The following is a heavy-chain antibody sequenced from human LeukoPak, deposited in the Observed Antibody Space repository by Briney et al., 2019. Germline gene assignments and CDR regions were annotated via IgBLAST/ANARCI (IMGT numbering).Heavy chain of an antibody. V-gene: IGHV3-7*01. CDR2: IKQDGSEK. CDR3: ARALGDYYYYYMDV. D-gene: IGHD7-27*01. Sequence: GGSLRLSXAASGFTFSSYWMSWVRQAPGKGLEWVANIKQDGSEKYYVDSVKGRFTISRDNAKNSLYLQMNSLRAEDTAVYCCARALGDYYYYYMDVWGKGTTVTVSS. CDR1: GFTFSSYW. J-gene: IGHJ6*03.